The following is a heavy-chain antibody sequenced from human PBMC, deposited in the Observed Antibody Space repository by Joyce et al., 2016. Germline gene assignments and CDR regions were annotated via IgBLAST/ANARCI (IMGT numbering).Heavy chain of an antibody. CDR2: IYSNGIT. Sequence: QVRMQESGPGLVKPSETLSLTCSVSGGSMINQYWSWIRQPPGKGLEWIGYIYSNGITNSDPSLKSRVAMLVDTSKNQFSLSLSSVTVADTAVYYCARGGPSDAFDVWGQGTMIAVSS. V-gene: IGHV4-59*11. CDR1: GGSMINQY. CDR3: ARGGPSDAFDV. J-gene: IGHJ3*01.